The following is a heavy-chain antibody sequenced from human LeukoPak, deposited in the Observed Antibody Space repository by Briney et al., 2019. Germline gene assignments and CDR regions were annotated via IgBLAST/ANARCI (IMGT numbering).Heavy chain of an antibody. D-gene: IGHD5-12*01. V-gene: IGHV3-11*01. Sequence: GGSLRLSCAASGFTFSDYYMSWIRQAPGKGLEWVSYISSSGSTIYYADSVKGRFTISRDNAKNSLYLQMNSLRAEDTAVYYCAREGIVATFYYYGMDVWGQGTTVTVSS. CDR2: ISSSGSTI. J-gene: IGHJ6*02. CDR1: GFTFSDYY. CDR3: AREGIVATFYYYGMDV.